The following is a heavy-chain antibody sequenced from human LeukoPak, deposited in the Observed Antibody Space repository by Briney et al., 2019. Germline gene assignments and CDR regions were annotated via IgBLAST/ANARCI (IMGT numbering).Heavy chain of an antibody. J-gene: IGHJ4*02. CDR3: ARDRGVSGNYYDY. CDR1: GYTFTSFD. Sequence: ASVKVSCKASGYTFTSFDINWVRQAAGQGLEWMGWMRPGSGSTGYAESFQGRITLTRDTSTNTAFMELSSLTSEDTAVYYCARDRGVSGNYYDYWGQGTLVTVSS. V-gene: IGHV1-8*01. CDR2: MRPGSGST. D-gene: IGHD3-10*01.